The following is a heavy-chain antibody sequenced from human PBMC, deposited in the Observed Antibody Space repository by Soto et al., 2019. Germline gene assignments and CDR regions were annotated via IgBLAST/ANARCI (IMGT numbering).Heavy chain of an antibody. CDR3: ATSRASGGIAVRIIDY. Sequence: GGSLRLSCAASGFTFSNYAMTWVRQAPGKGLEWLSFISPSGGTTYYADSVKGRFTISRDNSKNTLFLQINSLRAEDTAVYYCATSRASGGIAVRIIDYWGQGTLVTVSS. CDR1: GFTFSNYA. J-gene: IGHJ4*02. V-gene: IGHV3-23*01. D-gene: IGHD6-19*01. CDR2: ISPSGGTT.